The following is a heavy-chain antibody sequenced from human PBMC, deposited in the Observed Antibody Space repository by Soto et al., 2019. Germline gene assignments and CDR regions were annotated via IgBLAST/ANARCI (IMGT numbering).Heavy chain of an antibody. CDR2: IDPAGGST. J-gene: IGHJ4*02. V-gene: IGHV1-46*01. Sequence: QVQLVQSGADVKEPGASVKASCKASGYTFTTYYIHWVRQAPGQGLEWMGMIDPAGGSTSYAQKFQGRVTMTRDTSTSTAYMELSSLRSEDTAVYYCARNVNSGLDYWGQGTLVTISS. CDR3: ARNVNSGLDY. D-gene: IGHD1-26*01. CDR1: GYTFTTYY.